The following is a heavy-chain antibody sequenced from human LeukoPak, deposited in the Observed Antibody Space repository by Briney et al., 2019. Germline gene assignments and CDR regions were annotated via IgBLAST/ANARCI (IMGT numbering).Heavy chain of an antibody. Sequence: NPSETLSLTCTVSGGSISSYYWSWIRQPPGKGLEWIGYIYYSGSTNYNPSLKSRVTISVGTSKNQFSLKLSSVTAADTAVYYCARTDYGGNEVDYWGQGTLVTVSS. CDR3: ARTDYGGNEVDY. J-gene: IGHJ4*02. D-gene: IGHD4-23*01. CDR1: GGSISSYY. CDR2: IYYSGST. V-gene: IGHV4-59*08.